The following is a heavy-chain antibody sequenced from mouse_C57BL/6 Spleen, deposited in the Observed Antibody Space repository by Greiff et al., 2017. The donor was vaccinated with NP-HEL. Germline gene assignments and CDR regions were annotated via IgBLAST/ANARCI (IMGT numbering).Heavy chain of an antibody. CDR1: RFTFSSYA. V-gene: IGHV5-4*03. CDR2: ISDGGSYT. J-gene: IGHJ3*01. Sequence: EVKLVESGGGLVKPGGSLKLSCAASRFTFSSYAMSWVRQTPEKRLEWVATISDGGSYTYYPDNVKGRFTISRDNAKNNLYLQMSHLKSEDTAMYYCARGQPFAYWGQGTLVTVSA. D-gene: IGHD6-1*01. CDR3: ARGQPFAY.